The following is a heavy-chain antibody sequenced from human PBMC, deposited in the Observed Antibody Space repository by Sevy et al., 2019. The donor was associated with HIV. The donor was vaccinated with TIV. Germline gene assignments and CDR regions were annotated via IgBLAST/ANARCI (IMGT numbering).Heavy chain of an antibody. J-gene: IGHJ5*02. D-gene: IGHD3-22*01. CDR1: GFNFSPYA. CDR3: AKEGYYYDSRSSDWFDP. Sequence: GGSLRVSCAASGFNFSPYAMHWVRQGPGKGLEWVATVSSDGTTRSYVDSIKGRFSLSRDNSKNTLYLQMNNLTPEDKAVYYCAKEGYYYDSRSSDWFDPWGPGALVTVSS. V-gene: IGHV3-30*18. CDR2: VSSDGTTR.